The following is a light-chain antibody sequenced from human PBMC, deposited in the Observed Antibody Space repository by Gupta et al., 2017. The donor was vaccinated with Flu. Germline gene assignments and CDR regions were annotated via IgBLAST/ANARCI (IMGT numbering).Light chain of an antibody. CDR2: GAS. J-gene: IGKJ1*01. Sequence: EIVSTQSPGILSLSPGQRATLSCRASQGLSNNYVAWYQQKPGQAPRLLIFGASDRATGIPDRFSGGGSGADFTLTISRLEPADFAVYYCQQYGSSPTFGQGTKVEI. V-gene: IGKV3-20*01. CDR1: QGLSNNY. CDR3: QQYGSSPT.